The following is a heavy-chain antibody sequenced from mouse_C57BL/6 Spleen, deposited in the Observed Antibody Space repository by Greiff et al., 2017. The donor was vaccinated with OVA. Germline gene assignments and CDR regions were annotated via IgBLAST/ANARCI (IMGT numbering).Heavy chain of an antibody. Sequence: QVQLKESGAELVKPGASVKMSCKASGYTFTTYPIEWMKQNPGKSLEWIGNFHPYNDDTKYNEKFKGKATLTVEKSSSTVYLELSRLTSDDSAVYYGARGTTVVAHWYFDVWGKGTMVTVSP. CDR1: GYTFTTYP. CDR3: ARGTTVVAHWYFDV. D-gene: IGHD1-1*01. CDR2: FHPYNDDT. V-gene: IGHV1-47*01. J-gene: IGHJ1*03.